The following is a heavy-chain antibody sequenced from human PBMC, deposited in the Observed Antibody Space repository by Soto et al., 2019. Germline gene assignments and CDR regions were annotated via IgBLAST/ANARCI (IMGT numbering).Heavy chain of an antibody. CDR2: IYPGDSDT. D-gene: IGHD3-22*01. V-gene: IGHV5-51*01. J-gene: IGHJ4*02. Sequence: RGESLKISCKGSGYSFTSYWIGWVRQMPGKGLEWMGIIYPGDSDTRYSPSFQGQVTISADKSISTAYLQWSSLKASDTAMYYCARHGSGYYYDSSGYYPLWGQGTLVTVSS. CDR1: GYSFTSYW. CDR3: ARHGSGYYYDSSGYYPL.